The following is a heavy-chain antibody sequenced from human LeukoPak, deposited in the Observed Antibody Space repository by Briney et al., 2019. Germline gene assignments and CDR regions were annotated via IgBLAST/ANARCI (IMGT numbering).Heavy chain of an antibody. Sequence: SETLSLTCAVYGGSFSGYYWSWIRQPAGKGLEWIGRIYTSGSTNYNPSLKSRVTISVDTSKNQFSLKLSSVTAADTAVYYCARSADDILTGYYVFDYWGQGTLVTVSS. CDR2: IYTSGST. CDR1: GGSFSGYY. CDR3: ARSADDILTGYYVFDY. V-gene: IGHV4-59*10. D-gene: IGHD3-9*01. J-gene: IGHJ4*02.